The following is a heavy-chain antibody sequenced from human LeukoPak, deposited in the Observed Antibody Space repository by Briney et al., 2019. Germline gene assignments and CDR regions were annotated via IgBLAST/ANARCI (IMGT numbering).Heavy chain of an antibody. CDR3: ARDRYLDY. J-gene: IGHJ4*02. Sequence: PGGSLRLSCAPSGFTSSSYWMSWVRPAPGKGLEWVANIKKDGSEKYYVDSVKGRFNLSRDNAKNSLYLQMNSLRAEDTAVYYCARDRYLDYWGQGPLVTVSS. D-gene: IGHD1-14*01. V-gene: IGHV3-7*01. CDR2: IKKDGSEK. CDR1: GFTSSSYW.